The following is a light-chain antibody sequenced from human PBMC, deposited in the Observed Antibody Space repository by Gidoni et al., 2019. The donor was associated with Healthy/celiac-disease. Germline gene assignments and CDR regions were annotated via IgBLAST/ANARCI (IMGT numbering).Light chain of an antibody. CDR3: QQRSNWPPTWT. V-gene: IGKV3-11*01. CDR1: QSVSSY. Sequence: DIVLTQSPATLSLYPGERATLSCRSSQSVSSYLAWYQQKPGQAPRLLIYDASNRATGIPARFIGSASGTDFTLTISSLEPEDFAVYYCQQRSNWPPTWTFGQGTKVEIK. J-gene: IGKJ1*01. CDR2: DAS.